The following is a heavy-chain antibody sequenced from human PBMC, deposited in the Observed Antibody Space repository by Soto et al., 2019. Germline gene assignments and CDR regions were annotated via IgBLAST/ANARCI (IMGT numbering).Heavy chain of an antibody. D-gene: IGHD3-16*01. CDR2: MYHSGST. CDR1: GGSISSGGYS. CDR3: ARHKIWAFDY. J-gene: IGHJ4*02. V-gene: IGHV4-30-2*02. Sequence: SETLSLTCAVSGGSISSGGYSWSWIRQPPGKGLEWIGYMYHSGSTYYNPSLKSRVTISVDTSKNQFSLKLSSVTAADTAVYYCARHKIWAFDYWGQGTLVTVSS.